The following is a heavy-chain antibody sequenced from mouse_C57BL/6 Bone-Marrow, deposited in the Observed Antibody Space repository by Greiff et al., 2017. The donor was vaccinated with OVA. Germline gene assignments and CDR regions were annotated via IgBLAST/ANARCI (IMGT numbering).Heavy chain of an antibody. D-gene: IGHD3-2*02. Sequence: VQLVESGPELVKPGASVKLSCKASGYTFTSYDINWVKQRPGQGLEWIGWIYPRDGSTKYNEKFKGKATLTVDTSSSTAYMELHSLTSEDSAVYFCARRRGAQATNFDYWGQGTTLTVSS. J-gene: IGHJ2*01. CDR1: GYTFTSYD. V-gene: IGHV1-85*01. CDR2: IYPRDGST. CDR3: ARRRGAQATNFDY.